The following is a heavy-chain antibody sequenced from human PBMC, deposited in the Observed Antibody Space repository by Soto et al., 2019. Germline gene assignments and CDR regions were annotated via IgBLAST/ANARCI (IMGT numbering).Heavy chain of an antibody. V-gene: IGHV3-72*01. CDR1: GFTFSDHY. J-gene: IGHJ4*02. Sequence: EVQLVESGGGLVQPGGSLRLSCAASGFTFSDHYMGWVRQAPGKGLEWVGRTRNKGNSNTTEYAASVKGRFTISRDDSKNSLYLQMNSLKTEDTAVYYCARAFSNYYFDYWGQGTLVTVSS. CDR2: TRNKGNSNTT. CDR3: ARAFSNYYFDY. D-gene: IGHD2-8*01.